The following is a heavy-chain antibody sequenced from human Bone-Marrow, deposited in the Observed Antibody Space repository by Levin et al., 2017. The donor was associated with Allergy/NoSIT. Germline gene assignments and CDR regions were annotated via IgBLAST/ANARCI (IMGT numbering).Heavy chain of an antibody. J-gene: IGHJ4*02. D-gene: IGHD6-19*01. CDR3: TRVGTVAGNFDY. Sequence: GESLKISCTASGFTFGDYAMSWVRQAPGKGLEWVGFIRSKAYGGTTEYAASVKGRFTISRDDSKSIAYLQMNSLKTEDTAVYYCTRVGTVAGNFDYWGQGTLVTVSS. V-gene: IGHV3-49*04. CDR2: IRSKAYGGTT. CDR1: GFTFGDYA.